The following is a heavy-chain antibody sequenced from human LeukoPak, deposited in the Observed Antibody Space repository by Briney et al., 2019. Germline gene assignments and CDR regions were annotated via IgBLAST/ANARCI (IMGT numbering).Heavy chain of an antibody. J-gene: IGHJ4*02. CDR2: KKEDGTEK. D-gene: IGHD1-26*01. CDR3: VRGGWEVDY. V-gene: IGHV3-7*04. CDR1: GFTFTRFW. Sequence: GGSLRLSCAASGFTFTRFWMAWVRQAPGKALQWVAHKKEDGTEKYYLDSVKGRFTIAKDDAKNSMFLQMNRLTAEDTALYYCVRGGWEVDYWGQGAPVTVSS.